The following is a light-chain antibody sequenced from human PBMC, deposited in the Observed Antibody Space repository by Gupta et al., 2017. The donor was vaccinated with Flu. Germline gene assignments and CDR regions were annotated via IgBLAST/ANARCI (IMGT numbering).Light chain of an antibody. CDR3: SSYTSSTTLV. CDR2: DVN. Sequence: QSALTQPASVSGSPGQSITISCTGTSSDVGGYNSVSWYQHHPGKAPKLIIYDVNNWPSGVSDRFSGSKSGNTASPTISGLQAEDEAEYYCSSYTSSTTLVFGTGTKVNVL. V-gene: IGLV2-14*01. CDR1: SSDVGGYNS. J-gene: IGLJ1*01.